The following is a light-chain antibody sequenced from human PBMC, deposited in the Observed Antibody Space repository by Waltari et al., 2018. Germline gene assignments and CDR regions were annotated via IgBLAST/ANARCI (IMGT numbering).Light chain of an antibody. CDR3: QNHERLPAT. CDR2: AAS. Sequence: EVVLTQSPGTLSLSPGVRTTLSCRASQSVGKYIVWYQQRPGQAPRLLIYAASTRATGIPDRFSGSGSGTDFSLTISRLEPEDFAVYYCQNHERLPATFGQGTKVEI. V-gene: IGKV3-20*01. J-gene: IGKJ1*01. CDR1: QSVGKY.